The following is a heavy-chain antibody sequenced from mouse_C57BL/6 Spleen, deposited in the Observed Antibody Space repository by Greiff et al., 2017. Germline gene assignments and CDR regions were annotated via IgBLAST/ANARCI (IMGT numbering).Heavy chain of an antibody. CDR2: IYPGNSDT. CDR1: GYTFTSYW. D-gene: IGHD1-1*01. Sequence: EVQLQESGTVLARPGASVKMSCKTSGYTFTSYWMHWVKQRPGQGLEWIGAIYPGNSDTSYNQKFKGKAKLTAVTSASTAYMELSSLTKEDSAVYYCTRTDYGSSSAWFAYWGQGTLVTVSA. CDR3: TRTDYGSSSAWFAY. V-gene: IGHV1-5*01. J-gene: IGHJ3*01.